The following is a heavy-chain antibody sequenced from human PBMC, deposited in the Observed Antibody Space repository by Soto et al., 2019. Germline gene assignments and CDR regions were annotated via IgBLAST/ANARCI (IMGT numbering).Heavy chain of an antibody. CDR3: AREPPSTVTTDYFDY. V-gene: IGHV1-46*03. D-gene: IGHD4-17*01. CDR1: GYTFTSYY. Sequence: ASVKVSCKASGYTFTSYYMHWVRQSPGQGLEWMGIMNPSVGSTTNAQKFQGRLTITRDTSTSTVYMELSSLRSEDTAVYYCAREPPSTVTTDYFDYWGQGTLVTGSS. J-gene: IGHJ4*02. CDR2: MNPSVGST.